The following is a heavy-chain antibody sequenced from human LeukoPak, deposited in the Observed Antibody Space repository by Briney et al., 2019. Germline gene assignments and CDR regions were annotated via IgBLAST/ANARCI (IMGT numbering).Heavy chain of an antibody. CDR1: GGSISSGDYY. V-gene: IGHV4-61*08. CDR3: ATRSSSGWYRY. D-gene: IGHD6-19*01. Sequence: SETLSLTCTVSGGSISSGDYYWSWIRQPPGKGLEWIGYIYYSGSTNYNPSLKSRVTISVDTSKNQFSLKLSSVTAADTAVYYCATRSSSGWYRYWGQGTLVTVSS. J-gene: IGHJ4*02. CDR2: IYYSGST.